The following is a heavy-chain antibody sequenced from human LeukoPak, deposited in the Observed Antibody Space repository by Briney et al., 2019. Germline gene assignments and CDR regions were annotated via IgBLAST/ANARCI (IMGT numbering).Heavy chain of an antibody. D-gene: IGHD6-13*01. CDR3: ARVSSSSWDQVEYYLDY. CDR1: GYSISSSYY. V-gene: IGHV4-38-2*02. Sequence: SETLSLTCTVSGYSISSSYYWGWVRQPPGKGLEWIGTIYHSGSAYYNPSLKSRVTISVDTSRNQFSLKLTSVTAADTAVYYCARVSSSSWDQVEYYLDYWGQGTLVTVSS. CDR2: IYHSGSA. J-gene: IGHJ4*02.